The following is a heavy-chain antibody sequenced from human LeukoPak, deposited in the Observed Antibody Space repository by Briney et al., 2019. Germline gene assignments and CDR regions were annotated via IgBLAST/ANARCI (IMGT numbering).Heavy chain of an antibody. CDR2: VYYTGST. CDR1: GGYISSYY. V-gene: IGHV4-59*01. D-gene: IGHD2-2*01. J-gene: IGHJ6*03. Sequence: SETLSLTCTVSGGYISSYYWSWIRQPPGEGLEWIGYVYYTGSTNYNPSLKSRVSISVDTSKNQFSLKLRSVTAADTAVYYCAREIPYYYYMDVWGKGTTVTVSS. CDR3: AREIPYYYYMDV.